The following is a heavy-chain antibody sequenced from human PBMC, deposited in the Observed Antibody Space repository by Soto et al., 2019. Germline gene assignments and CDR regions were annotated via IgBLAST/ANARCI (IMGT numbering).Heavy chain of an antibody. J-gene: IGHJ6*02. CDR3: ARGSPGVLVPFALTPAPLRLCMDV. V-gene: IGHV4-34*01. CDR1: GGSFSGYY. Sequence: PSETLSLTCAVSGGSFSGYYWSLIRQPPGKGLEWIGEINHSGSTNYNPSLKSRLTISVDTSKNQFSLKMSSVTAADKAVYFCARGSPGVLVPFALTPAPLRLCMDVRGQGLTVTVSS. D-gene: IGHD2-2*01. CDR2: INHSGST.